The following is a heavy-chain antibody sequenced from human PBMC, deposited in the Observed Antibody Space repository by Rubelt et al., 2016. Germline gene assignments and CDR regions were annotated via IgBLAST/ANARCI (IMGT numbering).Heavy chain of an antibody. Sequence: GGGLVQPGGSLRLSCTTSGFTFTSYSMNWVRQAPGKGLVWVSRINSDGSSTSYADSVKGRFTISRDNAKNTLYLQMNSLKTEDTAVYYCTTDEGGTRYWGQGTLVTVSS. D-gene: IGHD1-26*01. J-gene: IGHJ4*02. CDR2: INSDGSST. V-gene: IGHV3-74*01. CDR1: GFTFTSYS. CDR3: TTDEGGTRY.